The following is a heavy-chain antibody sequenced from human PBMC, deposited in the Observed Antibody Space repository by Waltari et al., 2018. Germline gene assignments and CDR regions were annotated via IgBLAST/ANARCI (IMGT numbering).Heavy chain of an antibody. V-gene: IGHV1-46*01. J-gene: IGHJ4*02. CDR3: ARESATVNDY. CDR1: GYTFTSNY. CDR2: ITPRAGST. D-gene: IGHD1-26*01. Sequence: QVQLVQSGAEVKKPGASVKVSCKASGYTFTSNYMHWVRQAPGQGLEWMGIITPRAGSTSYAPKFQGRVTMTRDTSTRTVYMELRSLRSGDTAVYYCARESATVNDYWGQGTLVTVSS.